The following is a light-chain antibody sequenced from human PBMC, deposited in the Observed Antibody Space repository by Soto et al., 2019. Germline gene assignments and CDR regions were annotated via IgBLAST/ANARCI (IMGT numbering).Light chain of an antibody. CDR3: QQYNSYPWT. V-gene: IGKV1-5*03. J-gene: IGKJ1*01. Sequence: DIQMPQSHSTLSASVGDRVTITCRASQSISSWLAWYQQKPGKAPKLLIYKASSLESGVPSRFSGSGSGTEFTLTISSLQPDDFATYYCQQYNSYPWTFGQGTKVDIK. CDR2: KAS. CDR1: QSISSW.